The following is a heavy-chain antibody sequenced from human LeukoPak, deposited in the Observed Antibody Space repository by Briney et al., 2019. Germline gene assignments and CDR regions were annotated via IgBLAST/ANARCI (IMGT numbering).Heavy chain of an antibody. Sequence: PGGSLRLSRAASGFTFSSYGMNWVRQAPGKGLEWLSYLSNTNMIHYAESVKGRFTISRDNAKSSLYLQMDGLRAEDTAVYYCARRGETAMVGDYWGRGTLVTVSS. J-gene: IGHJ4*02. CDR1: GFTFSSYG. V-gene: IGHV3-48*01. CDR2: LSNTNMI. D-gene: IGHD5-18*01. CDR3: ARRGETAMVGDY.